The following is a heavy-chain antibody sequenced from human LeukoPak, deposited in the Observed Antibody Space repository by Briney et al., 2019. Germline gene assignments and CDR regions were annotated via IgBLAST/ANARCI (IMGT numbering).Heavy chain of an antibody. CDR2: IWYDGSNK. Sequence: PGRFLRLSCAASGFTFSSYGMHWVRQAPGKGLEWVAVIWYDGSNKYYADSVKGRFTISRDDSKNTLYLQMNSLRAEDTAVYYCAKDPSGRWSGSYVDYWGQGTLVSVSS. J-gene: IGHJ4*02. CDR3: AKDPSGRWSGSYVDY. D-gene: IGHD1-26*01. CDR1: GFTFSSYG. V-gene: IGHV3-33*06.